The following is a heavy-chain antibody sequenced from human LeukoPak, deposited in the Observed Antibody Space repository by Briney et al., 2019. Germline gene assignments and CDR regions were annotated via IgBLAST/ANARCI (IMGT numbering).Heavy chain of an antibody. CDR1: GYKFISYA. CDR2: INPNSGGT. J-gene: IGHJ3*02. CDR3: ARVFTMVRGVRTHAFDI. V-gene: IGHV1-2*04. D-gene: IGHD3-10*01. Sequence: ASVKVSCKGSGYKFISYAMNWVRQAPGQGLEWMGWINPNSGGTNYAQKFQGWVTMTRDTSISTAYMELSRLRSDDTAVYYCARVFTMVRGVRTHAFDIWGQGTMVTVSS.